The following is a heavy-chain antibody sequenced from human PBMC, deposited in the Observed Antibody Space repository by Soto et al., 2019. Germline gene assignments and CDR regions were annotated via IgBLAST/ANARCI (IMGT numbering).Heavy chain of an antibody. CDR1: GGSFSGYY. D-gene: IGHD3-3*01. CDR2: VNHSGNT. CDR3: ARGLARTIFGTKPTPNWFDP. Sequence: SETLSLTCAVYGGSFSGYYWTWLRQPPGKGLEWIAEVNHSGNTNYNPSFKSRVTISIDTSKDQFSLMLKSVTAADTAVYYCARGLARTIFGTKPTPNWFDPWGQGTLVTVSS. V-gene: IGHV4-34*01. J-gene: IGHJ5*02.